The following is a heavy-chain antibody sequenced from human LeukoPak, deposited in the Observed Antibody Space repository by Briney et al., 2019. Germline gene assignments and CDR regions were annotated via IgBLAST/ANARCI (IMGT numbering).Heavy chain of an antibody. CDR2: MNHNSGNT. J-gene: IGHJ5*02. D-gene: IGHD2-15*01. CDR1: GYTFTSYD. CDR3: GRMSGGRVRLFDP. V-gene: IGHV1-8*01. Sequence: ASVKVSCKPSGYTFTSYDINWVGEATGQGLEWMEWMNHNSGNTGYTQNFQGRVTMTRNTSISTACMELSSRRSEDAAVYYCGRMSGGRVRLFDPWGQGTLVTVSS.